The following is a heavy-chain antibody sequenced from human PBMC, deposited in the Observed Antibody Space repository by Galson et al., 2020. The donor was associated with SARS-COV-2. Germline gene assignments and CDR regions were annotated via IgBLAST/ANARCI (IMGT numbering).Heavy chain of an antibody. J-gene: IGHJ4*02. CDR2: IYYRGNT. CDR1: GGSISSYY. Sequence: SQTLSLTCTVSGGSISSYYWSWIRQPPGKGLEWIGYIYYRGNTNSNPSLKSRVTISVDTSKNQFSLRLSSVTAADTAVYYCARIGPVLDGDYNYFDYWGQGTLVTVSS. V-gene: IGHV4-59*01. CDR3: ARIGPVLDGDYNYFDY. D-gene: IGHD4-17*01.